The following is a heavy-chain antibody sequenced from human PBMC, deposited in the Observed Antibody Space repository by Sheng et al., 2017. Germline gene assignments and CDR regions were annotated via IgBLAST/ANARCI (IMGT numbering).Heavy chain of an antibody. Sequence: QVQLQQWGAGLLKPSETLSLTCAVYGGSFSGYYWSWIRQPPGKGLEWIGEINHGGSTNYNPSLKSRVTISVDTSKNQFSLKLSSVTAADTAVYYCARLRGAYYYGSGSPNWFDPWGQGTLVTVSS. CDR3: ARLRGAYYYGSGSPNWFDP. V-gene: IGHV4-34*01. CDR2: INHGGST. CDR1: GGSFSGYY. D-gene: IGHD3-10*01. J-gene: IGHJ5*02.